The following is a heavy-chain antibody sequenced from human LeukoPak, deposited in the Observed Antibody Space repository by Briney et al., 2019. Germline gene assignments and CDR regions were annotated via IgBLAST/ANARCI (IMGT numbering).Heavy chain of an antibody. J-gene: IGHJ4*02. CDR2: ISYDGSNK. D-gene: IGHD6-19*01. CDR1: GFTFSSYT. CDR3: ARDGPWLGSSDSYYFDY. V-gene: IGHV3-30-3*01. Sequence: GGSLRLSCAASGFTFSSYTMHWVRQAPGKGLEWVAVISYDGSNKYYADSVKGRFTISRDNSKNTLYLQMNSLRAEDTAVYYCARDGPWLGSSDSYYFDYWGQGTLVTVSS.